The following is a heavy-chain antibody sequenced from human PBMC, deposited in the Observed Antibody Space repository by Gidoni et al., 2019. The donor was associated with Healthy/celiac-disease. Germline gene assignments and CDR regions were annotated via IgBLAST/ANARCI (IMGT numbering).Heavy chain of an antibody. CDR2: IYYSGST. J-gene: IGHJ6*02. Sequence: QVQLQESGPGLVKPSQTLSLTCTVSGGSISRGGYDWSWIRQHPGKGLEWVGYIYYSGSTYYNPSLKSRVTISVDTSKNQFSLKLSSVTAADTAVYYCARDRGIAVADPYYYYGMDVWGQGTTVTVSS. CDR3: ARDRGIAVADPYYYYGMDV. V-gene: IGHV4-31*03. CDR1: GGSISRGGYD. D-gene: IGHD6-19*01.